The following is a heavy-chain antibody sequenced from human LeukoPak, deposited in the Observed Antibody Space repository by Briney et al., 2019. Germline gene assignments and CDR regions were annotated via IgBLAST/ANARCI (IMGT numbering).Heavy chain of an antibody. D-gene: IGHD3-22*01. Sequence: PSETLSLTCAVYGGSFSGHYWSWIRQPPGKGLEWIGEINHSGSTSYNPSLKSRVSISVDTSNNQFSLKVTSVTAADTAVYYCASGMIPFQEWGQGTLVIVSP. CDR3: ASGMIPFQE. CDR1: GGSFSGHY. CDR2: INHSGST. V-gene: IGHV4-34*01. J-gene: IGHJ1*01.